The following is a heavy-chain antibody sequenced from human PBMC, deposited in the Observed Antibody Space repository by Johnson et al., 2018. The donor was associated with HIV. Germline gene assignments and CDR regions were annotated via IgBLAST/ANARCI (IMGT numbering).Heavy chain of an antibody. V-gene: IGHV3-13*01. J-gene: IGHJ3*02. CDR2: IGTAGDT. CDR1: GFTFSSYA. CDR3: ARGGSAREACDI. D-gene: IGHD2-15*01. Sequence: VLLVESGGGLVQPGGSLRLSCAASGFTFSSYAMSWVRQAPGKGLEWVSAIGTAGDTYYPGSVQGRFTISSENAKNSLYLQMNSLRAEDTAGYYCARGGSAREACDICGQGTMISVSS.